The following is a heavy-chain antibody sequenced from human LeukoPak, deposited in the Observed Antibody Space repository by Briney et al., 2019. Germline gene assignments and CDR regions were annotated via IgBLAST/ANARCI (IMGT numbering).Heavy chain of an antibody. Sequence: GGSLRLSCAASGFTFSGYWMSWVRQAPGKGLEWVANIKKDGSEKYYVDSVKGRFTISRDNAKTSLYLQMNSLRAEDTAVYYCARDLSGVTGYTYGRGIDYWGQGTLVTVSS. CDR1: GFTFSGYW. CDR2: IKKDGSEK. J-gene: IGHJ4*02. CDR3: ARDLSGVTGYTYGRGIDY. V-gene: IGHV3-7*01. D-gene: IGHD5-18*01.